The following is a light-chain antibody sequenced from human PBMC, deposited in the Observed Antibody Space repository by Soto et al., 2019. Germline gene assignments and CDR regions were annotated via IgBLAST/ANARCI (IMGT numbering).Light chain of an antibody. CDR2: EGS. Sequence: QSALTQPASVSGSPGQSITISCTGTSSDVGIYNLVSWYQQHPGKAPKLMIYEGSEWPSGVSNRFSGSKSGNTASLTISGLQAEDEADYYCCSYAGSGPFVVFGGGTKLTVL. CDR1: SSDVGIYNL. V-gene: IGLV2-23*03. CDR3: CSYAGSGPFVV. J-gene: IGLJ2*01.